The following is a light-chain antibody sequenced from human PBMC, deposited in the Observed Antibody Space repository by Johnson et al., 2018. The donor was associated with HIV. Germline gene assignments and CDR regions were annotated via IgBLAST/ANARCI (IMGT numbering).Light chain of an antibody. CDR3: GTWDSSLNAYV. V-gene: IGLV1-51*01. CDR1: SSNIGNNY. J-gene: IGLJ1*01. CDR2: DNN. Sequence: QSMLTQSPSVSAAPGQKVTISCSGSSSNIGNNYVSWYQQLPGTAPKLLIYDNNKRPSGIPDRVSGSKSGTSATLGITGLQTGDEADYYCGTWDSSLNAYVVGTGTKVTV.